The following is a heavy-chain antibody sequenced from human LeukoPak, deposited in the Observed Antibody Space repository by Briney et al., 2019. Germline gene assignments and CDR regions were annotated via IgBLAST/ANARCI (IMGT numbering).Heavy chain of an antibody. CDR1: GFTFSSYA. Sequence: GGSLRLSCAASGFTFSSYAMSWVRQAPGKGLEWVSAISGSGGSTYYADFVKGRLTISRENSKNTLYLQMNSLRAEDTAVYYCAKCSSSNRLVGATPCDYWGQGTLVIVSS. V-gene: IGHV3-23*01. CDR2: ISGSGGST. CDR3: AKCSSSNRLVGATPCDY. D-gene: IGHD1-26*01. J-gene: IGHJ4*02.